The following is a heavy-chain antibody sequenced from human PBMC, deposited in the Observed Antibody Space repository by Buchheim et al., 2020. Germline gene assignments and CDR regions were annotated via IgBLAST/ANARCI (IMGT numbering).Heavy chain of an antibody. D-gene: IGHD5-18*01. CDR2: IYYSGST. V-gene: IGHV4-39*07. Sequence: QLQLQESGPGLVKPSETLSLTCTVSGGSISSSSYYWGWIRQPPGKGLEWIGSIYYSGSTYYNPSLKSRVTISVYTSKNQFSLKLSSVAAADTAVYYCARLNSGYSYGFDYWGQGTL. CDR3: ARLNSGYSYGFDY. CDR1: GGSISSSSYY. J-gene: IGHJ4*02.